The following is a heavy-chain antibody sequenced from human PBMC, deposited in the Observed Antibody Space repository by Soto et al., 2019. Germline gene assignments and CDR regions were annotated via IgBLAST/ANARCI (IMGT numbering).Heavy chain of an antibody. Sequence: QVLVGQSGGEVRRPGASVKVSCKASGYTFTSYHISWVRLSPGRGPEWMGWVNAFDYNTNYSQKFQDRVIMTADRSRDTAYMELRNLTSDDTALYYCARNLAGRAFDIWGLGTMLTVSS. J-gene: IGHJ3*02. CDR3: ARNLAGRAFDI. V-gene: IGHV1-18*04. CDR2: VNAFDYNT. D-gene: IGHD3-16*01. CDR1: GYTFTSYH.